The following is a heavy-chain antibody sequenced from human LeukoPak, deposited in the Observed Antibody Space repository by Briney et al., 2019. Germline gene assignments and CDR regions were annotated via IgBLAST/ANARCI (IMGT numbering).Heavy chain of an antibody. Sequence: SETLSLTCAVYGGSISSGSYYWGWIRQPPGKGLEWIGSFYYSGSTYYNPSLKSRVTISVDTSKNQFSLKLSSVTAADTAVYYCARVDVWGSSTSDYFDYWGQGTLVTVSS. CDR3: ARVDVWGSSTSDYFDY. D-gene: IGHD3-16*01. J-gene: IGHJ4*02. V-gene: IGHV4-39*07. CDR2: FYYSGST. CDR1: GGSISSGSYY.